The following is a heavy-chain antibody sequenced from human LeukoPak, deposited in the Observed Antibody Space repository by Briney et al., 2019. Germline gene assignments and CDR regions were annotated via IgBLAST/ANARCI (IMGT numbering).Heavy chain of an antibody. CDR1: GFTFSSYS. Sequence: GGSRRLSCAASGFTFSSYSMNWVRQAPGKGLEWVSSISSSSSYIYYADSVKGRFTISRDNAKNSLYLQMNSLRAEDTAVYYCARDLFSRGFLEWSSPFDYWGQGTLVTVSS. D-gene: IGHD3-3*01. J-gene: IGHJ4*02. CDR2: ISSSSSYI. CDR3: ARDLFSRGFLEWSSPFDY. V-gene: IGHV3-21*01.